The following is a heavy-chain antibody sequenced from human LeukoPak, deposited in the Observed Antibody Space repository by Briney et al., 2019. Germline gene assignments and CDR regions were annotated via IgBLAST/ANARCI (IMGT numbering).Heavy chain of an antibody. CDR1: GGSISSSSYY. J-gene: IGHJ6*03. V-gene: IGHV4-39*07. CDR2: IYYSGST. Sequence: SETLSLTCTVSGGSISSSSYYWGWIRQPPEKGLEWIGSIYYSGSTYYNLSLKSRVTISVDTSKNQFSLKLSSVTAADTAVYYCAREKNSRITLVQYYYYMDVWGNGTTVTISS. CDR3: AREKNSRITLVQYYYYMDV. D-gene: IGHD3-10*01.